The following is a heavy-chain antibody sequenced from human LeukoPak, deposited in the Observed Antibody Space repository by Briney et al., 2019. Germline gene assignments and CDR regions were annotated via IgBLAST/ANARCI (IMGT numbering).Heavy chain of an antibody. Sequence: ASVKVSCKASGYTFISYYMHWVRQAPGQGLEWMGLINPSGGSTSYAQKFQGRVTMTRDTSTSTVYMELSSLRSEDTAMYYCARVRAAAGPDAFDIWGQGTMVTVSS. CDR1: GYTFISYY. CDR3: ARVRAAAGPDAFDI. J-gene: IGHJ3*02. D-gene: IGHD6-13*01. CDR2: INPSGGST. V-gene: IGHV1-46*01.